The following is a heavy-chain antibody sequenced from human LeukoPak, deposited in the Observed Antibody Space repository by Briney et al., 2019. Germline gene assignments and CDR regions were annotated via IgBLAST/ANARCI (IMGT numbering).Heavy chain of an antibody. CDR3: ARYRWEGDSSGYQKRDAFDI. V-gene: IGHV4-39*01. CDR2: IYYSGST. D-gene: IGHD3-22*01. Sequence: SETLSLTCTVSGGSISSSSYYWGWIRQPPGKGLEWIGSIYYSGSTYYNPSLKSRVTISVDTSKNQFSLKLSSVTAADTAVYYCARYRWEGDSSGYQKRDAFDIWGQGTVVTVSS. J-gene: IGHJ3*02. CDR1: GGSISSSSYY.